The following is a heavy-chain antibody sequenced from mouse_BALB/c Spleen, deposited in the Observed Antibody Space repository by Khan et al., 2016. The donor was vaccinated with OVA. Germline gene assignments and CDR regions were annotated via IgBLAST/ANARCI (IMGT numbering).Heavy chain of an antibody. J-gene: IGHJ3*01. Sequence: QIQLVQSGPELKKPGETVKISCKASGYTLTDYGMNWVKQAPGKGLKWMGWINTYTGEPTFADDFKERFAFSLETSASTASLEIINLKNEDTATYFCARSQGNYLFAYWGQGTLVAVSA. D-gene: IGHD2-1*01. V-gene: IGHV9-3-1*01. CDR2: INTYTGEP. CDR1: GYTLTDYG. CDR3: ARSQGNYLFAY.